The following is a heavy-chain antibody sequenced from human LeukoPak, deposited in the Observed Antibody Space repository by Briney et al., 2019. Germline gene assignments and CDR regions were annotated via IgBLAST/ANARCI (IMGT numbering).Heavy chain of an antibody. CDR3: ARGVATGTTALYYFDY. CDR2: INHSGST. V-gene: IGHV4-34*01. Sequence: SETLSLTCAVHGGSFSGYYWSWIRQPPGKGLEWIGEINHSGSTNYNPSLKSRVTISVDTSKNQFSLKLSSVTAADTAVYYCARGVATGTTALYYFDYWGQGTLVTVSS. J-gene: IGHJ4*02. CDR1: GGSFSGYY. D-gene: IGHD1-1*01.